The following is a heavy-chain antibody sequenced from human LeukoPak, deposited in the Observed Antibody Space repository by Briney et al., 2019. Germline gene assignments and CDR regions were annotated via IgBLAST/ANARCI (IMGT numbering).Heavy chain of an antibody. CDR3: ACRRAEYYYSGMDA. V-gene: IGHV3-74*01. Sequence: GGSLRLSCAASGFIFSNSWMYWVRQAPGKGLVWVSRINSDASSTTYADSVKGRFTISRDNAKNTLYLQMNSLRVEDTAVYYCACRRAEYYYSGMDAWGQGTTVTVSS. D-gene: IGHD6-13*01. CDR1: GFIFSNSW. J-gene: IGHJ6*02. CDR2: INSDASST.